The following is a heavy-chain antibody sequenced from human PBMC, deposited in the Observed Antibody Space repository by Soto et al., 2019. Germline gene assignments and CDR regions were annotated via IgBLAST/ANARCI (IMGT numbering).Heavy chain of an antibody. CDR2: IYATGTT. CDR3: VRYGSKTLRDWFGP. Sequence: SQTLYLTCIVSGASLSGYYWSWIRKYARTGLEWMGRIYATGTTDYNPSLKSRVMMSLGTSKRQFSLKLRSVTAADTAVYYCVRYGSKTLRDWFGPWGQGISVTVAS. J-gene: IGHJ5*02. V-gene: IGHV4-4*07. D-gene: IGHD3-10*01. CDR1: GASLSGYY.